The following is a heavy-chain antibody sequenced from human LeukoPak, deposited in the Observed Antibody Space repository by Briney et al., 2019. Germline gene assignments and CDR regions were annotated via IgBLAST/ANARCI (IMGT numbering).Heavy chain of an antibody. Sequence: AATLTLSCTASGYTFSSYYMHWVRQPPGQGLEWIGCINPNSGGTNYAPTLQGRVTMTRDTSITTSYLELSRLSSADTAVYYCARDPSPGGNLYSWFDLWGQGTLVTVSS. CDR3: ARDPSPGGNLYSWFDL. J-gene: IGHJ5*02. D-gene: IGHD4-23*01. CDR2: INPNSGGT. CDR1: GYTFSSYY. V-gene: IGHV1-2*02.